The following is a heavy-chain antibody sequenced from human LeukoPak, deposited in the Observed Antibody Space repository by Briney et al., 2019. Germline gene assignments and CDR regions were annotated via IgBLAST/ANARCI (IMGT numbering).Heavy chain of an antibody. CDR1: EFMLSDYW. V-gene: IGHV3-23*01. CDR3: AKGIYSSGWSYFDY. CDR2: LSGGGITT. Sequence: GGSLRLSCAASEFMLSDYWMSWVRQAPGKGLEWVSTLSGGGITTYYADSVKGRFTISRDNSKNTLYLQMNSLRAEDTAVYYCAKGIYSSGWSYFDYWGHGTLVTVSS. J-gene: IGHJ4*01. D-gene: IGHD6-19*01.